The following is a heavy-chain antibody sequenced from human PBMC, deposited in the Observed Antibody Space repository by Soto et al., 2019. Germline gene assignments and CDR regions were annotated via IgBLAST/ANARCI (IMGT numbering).Heavy chain of an antibody. Sequence: GASVNVSCKVSGYTLTELSMHWVRQAPGKGLEWMGGFDPEDGETIYAQKFQGRVTMTEDTSTDTAYMELSSLRSEDTAVYYCVTVSPVTYSSSWSNWFDPWGQGTLVTVSS. D-gene: IGHD6-13*01. CDR2: FDPEDGET. CDR3: VTVSPVTYSSSWSNWFDP. CDR1: GYTLTELS. V-gene: IGHV1-24*01. J-gene: IGHJ5*02.